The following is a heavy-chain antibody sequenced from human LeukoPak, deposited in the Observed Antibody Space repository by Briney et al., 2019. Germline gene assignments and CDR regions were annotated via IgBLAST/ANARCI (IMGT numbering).Heavy chain of an antibody. CDR2: MNPNSGNT. Sequence: ASVKVSCKASGYTFTSYYMHWVRQAPGQGLEWMGWMNPNSGNTGYAQKFQGRVTMTRNTSISTAYMELSSLRSEDTAVYYCARGRGGNIDYWGQGTLVTVSS. J-gene: IGHJ4*02. CDR1: GYTFTSYY. V-gene: IGHV1-8*02. CDR3: ARGRGGNIDY. D-gene: IGHD4-23*01.